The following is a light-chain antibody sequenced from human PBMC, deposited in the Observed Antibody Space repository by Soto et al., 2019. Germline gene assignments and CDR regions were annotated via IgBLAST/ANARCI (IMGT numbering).Light chain of an antibody. J-gene: IGKJ5*01. CDR2: DAS. CDR1: QSLSSSQ. Sequence: EVVLTQSPVTLSLSPGERATLSCRASQSLSSSQLAWYQQKPGQAPRLLIYDASNRATGIPARFSGSGSGTDFTLTTSSLEPEDFAVYYCQQRSNWSPTFGQGTRLEI. V-gene: IGKV3-11*01. CDR3: QQRSNWSPT.